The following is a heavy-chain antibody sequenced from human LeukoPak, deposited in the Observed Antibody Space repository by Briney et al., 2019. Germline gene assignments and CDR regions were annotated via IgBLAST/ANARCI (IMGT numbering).Heavy chain of an antibody. D-gene: IGHD6-13*01. CDR1: GGTFSSYA. CDR2: IIPIFGTA. CDR3: ARGRGYSSSWS. V-gene: IGHV1-69*06. Sequence: ASVKVSCKASGGTFSSYAISWVRQAPGQGLEWMGGIIPIFGTANYAQKCQGRVTITADKSTSTAYMELSSLRSEDTAVYYCARGRGYSSSWSWGQGTLVTVSS. J-gene: IGHJ4*02.